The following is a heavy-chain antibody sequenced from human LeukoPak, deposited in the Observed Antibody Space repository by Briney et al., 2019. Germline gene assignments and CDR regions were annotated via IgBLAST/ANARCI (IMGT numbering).Heavy chain of an antibody. D-gene: IGHD3-10*01. CDR3: ARDPEHYGSGSYLDY. V-gene: IGHV3-30-3*01. Sequence: GGSLRLSCAASGFAFSSYAINWVRQAPGKGLEWVAVISYDGTNKNYADSVKGRFTISRDSSKNTVYLEMNSLRGEDTAVYYCARDPEHYGSGSYLDYWGQGSLVTVSS. J-gene: IGHJ4*02. CDR1: GFAFSSYA. CDR2: ISYDGTNK.